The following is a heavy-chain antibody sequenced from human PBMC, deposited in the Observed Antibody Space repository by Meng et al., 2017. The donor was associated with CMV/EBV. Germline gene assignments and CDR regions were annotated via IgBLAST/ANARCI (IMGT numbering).Heavy chain of an antibody. D-gene: IGHD1-1*01. CDR2: IYPGDSDT. CDR1: GSSFTSYW. Sequence: GGSLRLSCKGSGSSFTSYWIGWVRQMPGKGLEWMGIIYPGDSDTRYSPSFQGQVTISADKSISTAYLQWSSLKASDTAMYYCARRGLEWPRDPNYYFDYWGQGTLVTVSS. V-gene: IGHV5-51*01. CDR3: ARRGLEWPRDPNYYFDY. J-gene: IGHJ4*02.